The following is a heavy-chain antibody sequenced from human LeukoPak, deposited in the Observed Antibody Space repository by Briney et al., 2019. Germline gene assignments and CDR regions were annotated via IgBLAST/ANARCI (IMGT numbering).Heavy chain of an antibody. CDR2: INHSGST. V-gene: IGHV4-34*01. CDR1: GGSFSGYY. Sequence: PSETQSLTCAVYGGSFSGYYWSWIRQPPGKGLEWIGEINHSGSTNYNPSLKSRVTISVDTSKNQFSLKLSSVTAADTAVYYCARASAYVWGSYRHPIDYWGQGTLVTVSS. D-gene: IGHD3-16*02. CDR3: ARASAYVWGSYRHPIDY. J-gene: IGHJ4*02.